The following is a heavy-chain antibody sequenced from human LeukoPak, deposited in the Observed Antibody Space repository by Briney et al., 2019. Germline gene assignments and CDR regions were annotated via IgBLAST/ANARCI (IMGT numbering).Heavy chain of an antibody. V-gene: IGHV1-18*01. D-gene: IGHD6-13*01. J-gene: IGHJ5*02. Sequence: ASVKVSCKASGGTFSSYAISWVRQAPGQGLEWMGWISAYNGNTNYAQKLQGRVTMTTDTSTSTAYMELRSLRSDDTAVYYCAREIAAASDPWGQGTLVTVSS. CDR2: ISAYNGNT. CDR3: AREIAAASDP. CDR1: GGTFSSYA.